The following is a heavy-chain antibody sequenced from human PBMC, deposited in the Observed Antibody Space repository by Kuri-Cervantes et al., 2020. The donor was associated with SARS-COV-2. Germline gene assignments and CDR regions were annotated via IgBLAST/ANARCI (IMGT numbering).Heavy chain of an antibody. J-gene: IGHJ4*02. CDR3: AREDCSSTSCYGIPYGY. Sequence: GGSLRLSCAASGFTFSSYAMHWVRQAPGKGLEWVAVISYDGSNKYYADSVKGRFTISRDNSKNTLYLQMNSLRAEDTAVYYCAREDCSSTSCYGIPYGYWGQGTLVTVSS. V-gene: IGHV3-30-3*01. D-gene: IGHD2-2*01. CDR2: ISYDGSNK. CDR1: GFTFSSYA.